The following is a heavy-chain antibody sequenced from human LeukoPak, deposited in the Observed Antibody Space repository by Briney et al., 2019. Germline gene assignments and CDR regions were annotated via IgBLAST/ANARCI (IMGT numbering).Heavy chain of an antibody. CDR1: SASITSSPYF. D-gene: IGHD3-10*01. J-gene: IGHJ4*02. V-gene: IGHV4-39*02. CDR2: ISYSGKT. Sequence: SETLSLTCTVSSASITSSPYFWGWIRQSPGKGLEWIGSISYSGKTYYNPSLKSRVTLSVDTSNNHFSLKLTSVIAADAATYYCARRGFSESHYDYWGQGTLVTVSS. CDR3: ARRGFSESHYDY.